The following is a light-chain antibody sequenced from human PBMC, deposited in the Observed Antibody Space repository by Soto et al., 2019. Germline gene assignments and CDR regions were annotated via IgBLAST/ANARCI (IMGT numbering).Light chain of an antibody. CDR2: DND. V-gene: IGLV1-51*01. J-gene: IGLJ1*01. Sequence: QSVLTQPPSVSGAPGQRVTISCTGSSSNFGAGYEVHWYKQLPGAAPTLVIYDNDKRPSGVPDRFSGSKSATSATLAITGLQTGDEADFYCGTWDSSLSTFVFGAGTKVTVL. CDR3: GTWDSSLSTFV. CDR1: SSNFGAGY.